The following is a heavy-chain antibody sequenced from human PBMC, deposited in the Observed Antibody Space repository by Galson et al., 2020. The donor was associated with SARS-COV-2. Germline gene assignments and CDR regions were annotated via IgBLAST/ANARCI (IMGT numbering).Heavy chain of an antibody. V-gene: IGHV3-30*02. D-gene: IGHD2-21*01. CDR1: GFTFSNFV. CDR3: TKDPGERVSDYFFDF. J-gene: IGHJ4*02. Sequence: GESLKISCAASGFTFSNFVMHWVRHAPGKGLEWVAFIQFSGSRTYYADSVKGRFTISRDNSKNTLYLQMSSLRPEDTAIYYCTKDPGERVSDYFFDFWGQGVLVTVSS. CDR2: IQFSGSRT.